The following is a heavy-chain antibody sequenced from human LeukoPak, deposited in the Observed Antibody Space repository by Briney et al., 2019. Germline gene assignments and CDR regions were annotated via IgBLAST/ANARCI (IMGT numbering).Heavy chain of an antibody. Sequence: ASVKVSCKASGYTFTGYYMHWVRQAPGQGLEWMGWINPNSGGTNYAQKFQGRVTMTRDTSISTAYMELSRLRSGDTAVYYCAGLCSSTSCYSFNYWGQGTLVTVSS. V-gene: IGHV1-2*02. CDR1: GYTFTGYY. J-gene: IGHJ4*02. CDR2: INPNSGGT. D-gene: IGHD2-2*01. CDR3: AGLCSSTSCYSFNY.